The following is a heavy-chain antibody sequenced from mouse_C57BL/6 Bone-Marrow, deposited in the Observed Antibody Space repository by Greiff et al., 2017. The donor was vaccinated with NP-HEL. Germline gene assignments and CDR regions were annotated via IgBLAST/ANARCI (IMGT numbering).Heavy chain of an antibody. J-gene: IGHJ2*01. CDR3: APSPDY. V-gene: IGHV1-59*01. CDR2: IDPSDSYT. CDR1: GYTFTSYW. Sequence: VQLQQPGAELVRPGTSVKLSCKASGYTFTSYWMHWVKQRPGQGLEWIGVIDPSDSYTNYNQKFKGKATLTVDTSSSTAYMQLSSLTSEDSAVYYCAPSPDYCGQGTTLTVSS.